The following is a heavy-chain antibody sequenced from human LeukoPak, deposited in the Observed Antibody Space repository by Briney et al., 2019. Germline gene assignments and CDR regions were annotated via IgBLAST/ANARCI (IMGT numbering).Heavy chain of an antibody. V-gene: IGHV4-34*01. CDR2: INYSGST. D-gene: IGHD2-15*01. CDR1: GGSFSGYY. Sequence: SETLSLTCAVYGGSFSGYYWSWIRQPPGKGLEWIGEINYSGSTNYNPSLKSRVTISVDTSKNQFSQKLSSVTAADTAVYYCASTQKGYCSGGSCTYYYYMDVWGKGTTVTVSS. J-gene: IGHJ6*03. CDR3: ASTQKGYCSGGSCTYYYYMDV.